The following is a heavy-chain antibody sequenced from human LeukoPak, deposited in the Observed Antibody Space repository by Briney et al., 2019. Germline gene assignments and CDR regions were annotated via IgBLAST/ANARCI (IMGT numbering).Heavy chain of an antibody. J-gene: IGHJ4*02. V-gene: IGHV3-53*01. Sequence: GGSLRLSCAASGFIVSNNYMNWVRQAPGKGLEWVSIIYSGGRSYYADSVKGRFTISRDNAKNSLYLQMNGLGAEDTAVYYCARELNGYGYYFFDYWGPGTLVTVSS. CDR1: GFIVSNNY. D-gene: IGHD3-16*01. CDR2: IYSGGRS. CDR3: ARELNGYGYYFFDY.